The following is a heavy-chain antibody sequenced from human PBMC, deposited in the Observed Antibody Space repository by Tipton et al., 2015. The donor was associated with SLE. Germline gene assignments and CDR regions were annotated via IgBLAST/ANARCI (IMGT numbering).Heavy chain of an antibody. V-gene: IGHV4-4*07. Sequence: TLSLTCTVSGGSISSYYWGWIRQPAGKGLEWIGRIYNSGSTNYNPSLKSRVTMSVDTSKNHFSLKLSSVTVADTAVYYCARHDTNYGRNWFDPWGQGTLVTVSS. CDR1: GGSISSYY. D-gene: IGHD2-8*01. CDR2: IYNSGST. J-gene: IGHJ5*02. CDR3: ARHDTNYGRNWFDP.